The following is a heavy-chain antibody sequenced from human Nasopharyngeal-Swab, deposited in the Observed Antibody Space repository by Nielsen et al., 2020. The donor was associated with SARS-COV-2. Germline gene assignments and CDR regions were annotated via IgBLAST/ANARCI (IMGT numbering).Heavy chain of an antibody. Sequence: RQAPGKGLEWIGYIYYSGSTNYNPSLKSRVTISVDTSKNQLSLKLSSVTAADTAVYYCARDRGYSYGYEFDYWGQGTLVTVSS. CDR3: ARDRGYSYGYEFDY. V-gene: IGHV4-59*01. CDR2: IYYSGST. D-gene: IGHD5-18*01. J-gene: IGHJ4*02.